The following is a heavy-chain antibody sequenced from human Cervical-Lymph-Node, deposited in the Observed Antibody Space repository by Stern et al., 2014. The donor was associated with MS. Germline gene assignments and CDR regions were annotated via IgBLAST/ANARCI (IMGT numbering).Heavy chain of an antibody. J-gene: IGHJ3*02. CDR2: IYYGGSH. CDR3: ARGIAVTGRKAFDI. Sequence: QVQLQESGPGLVKPSETLSLTCTVSGGSISTYYWSWIRQPPGKGLEWIGYIYYGGSHNYNPSLKSRVTISVATSKNQFSLKLSSVTTADTAVYYCARGIAVTGRKAFDIWGQGTMVTVSS. D-gene: IGHD6-19*01. CDR1: GGSISTYY. V-gene: IGHV4-59*01.